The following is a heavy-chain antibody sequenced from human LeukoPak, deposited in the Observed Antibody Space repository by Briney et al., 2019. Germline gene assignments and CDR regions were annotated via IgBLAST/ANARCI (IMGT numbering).Heavy chain of an antibody. CDR3: ARVSDDSSGYYKYYFDY. CDR2: IYYSGST. D-gene: IGHD3-22*01. V-gene: IGHV4-31*03. Sequence: SETLSPTCTVSGGSISGYYWSWIRQHPGKGLEWIGYIYYSGSTYYNPSLKSRVTISVDMSKNQFSLKLSSVTAADTAVYYCARVSDDSSGYYKYYFDYWGQGTLVTVSS. J-gene: IGHJ4*02. CDR1: GGSISGYY.